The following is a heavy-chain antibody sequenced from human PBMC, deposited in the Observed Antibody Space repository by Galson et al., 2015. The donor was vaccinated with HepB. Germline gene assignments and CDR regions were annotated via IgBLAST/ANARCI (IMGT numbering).Heavy chain of an antibody. V-gene: IGHV3-30*02. CDR2: IRYDGSNK. J-gene: IGHJ6*02. CDR1: GFTFSSYG. CDR3: AKDPDYGDYGAYGMDV. Sequence: SLRLSCAASGFTFSSYGMHWVRQAPGKGLEWVAFIRYDGSNKYYADSVKGRFTISRDNSKNTLYLQMNSLRAEDTAVYYCAKDPDYGDYGAYGMDVWGQGTTVTVSS. D-gene: IGHD4-17*01.